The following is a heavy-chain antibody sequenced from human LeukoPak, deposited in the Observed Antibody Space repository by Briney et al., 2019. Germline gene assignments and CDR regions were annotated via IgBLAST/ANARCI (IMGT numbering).Heavy chain of an antibody. V-gene: IGHV1-2*04. CDR2: INPNSGGT. CDR1: GYTFTGYY. Sequence: GASVKVSCKASGYTFTGYYMHWVRQAPGQGLEWMGWINPNSGGTNYAQKFQGWVTMTRDTSISTAYMELSRLRSDDTAVYYCGRGVREWGLLSGAFHIWGQGTMVTVSS. D-gene: IGHD1-26*01. J-gene: IGHJ3*02. CDR3: GRGVREWGLLSGAFHI.